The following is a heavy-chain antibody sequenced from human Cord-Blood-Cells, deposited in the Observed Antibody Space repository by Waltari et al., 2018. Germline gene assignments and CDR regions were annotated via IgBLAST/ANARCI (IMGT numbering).Heavy chain of an antibody. V-gene: IGHV4-34*01. CDR1: GGSFSGYY. CDR2: INHSGST. Sequence: QVQLQQWGAGLLKPSETLSLTCAVYGGSFSGYYWSWISQPPGKGLEWIGEINHSGSTNYNPSLKSRVTISVDTSKNQFSLKLSSVTAADTAVYYCARGFGGSSSYYYYYYYMDVWGKGTTVTVSS. CDR3: ARGFGGSSSYYYYYYYMDV. D-gene: IGHD6-6*01. J-gene: IGHJ6*03.